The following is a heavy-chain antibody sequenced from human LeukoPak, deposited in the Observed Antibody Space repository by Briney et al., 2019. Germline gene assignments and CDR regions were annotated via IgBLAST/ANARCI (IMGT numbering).Heavy chain of an antibody. Sequence: ASVRVSCKASGYTFTSYGISWVRQAPGQGLEWMGWISTNNDNTNYAQKLQGRVTMTTDTSTGTAHMELRKLRSDDTAVYYCARGPRDGSGSSYFQHWGQGTLVTVSS. CDR2: ISTNNDNT. CDR3: ARGPRDGSGSSYFQH. J-gene: IGHJ1*01. CDR1: GYTFTSYG. V-gene: IGHV1-18*01. D-gene: IGHD3-10*01.